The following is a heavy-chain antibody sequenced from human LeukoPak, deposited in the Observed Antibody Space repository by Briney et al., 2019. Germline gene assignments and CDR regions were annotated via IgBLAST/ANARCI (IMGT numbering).Heavy chain of an antibody. CDR1: GFTFSFNS. J-gene: IGHJ6*02. CDR3: ARSNGFGMDV. CDR2: IKRDGGGT. Sequence: PGGSLRLSCAASGFTFSFNSMHWVRQGPGKGLVWVSRIKRDGGGTTYADSVKGRVTISRDNAKNTLYLQMNSLRAEDTAVYYCARSNGFGMDVWGQGTTVTVSS. D-gene: IGHD2-8*01. V-gene: IGHV3-74*01.